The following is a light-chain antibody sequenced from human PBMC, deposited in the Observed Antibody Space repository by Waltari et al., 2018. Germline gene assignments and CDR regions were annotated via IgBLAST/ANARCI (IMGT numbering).Light chain of an antibody. Sequence: EIVLTQSPASLSLSPGDRATPSCRASQSVCRTLAWYQQRPGQAPRLLIYDASSRATGIPDRFSGSGSGTDFSLTISRLEPEDFAVYYCQKYGTRPATFGQGTKVEVK. J-gene: IGKJ1*01. CDR2: DAS. CDR1: QSVCRT. CDR3: QKYGTRPAT. V-gene: IGKV3-20*01.